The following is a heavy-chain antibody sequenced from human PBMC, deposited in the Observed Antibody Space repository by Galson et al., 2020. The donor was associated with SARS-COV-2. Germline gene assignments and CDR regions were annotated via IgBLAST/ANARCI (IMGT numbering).Heavy chain of an antibody. CDR2: IYHSGTTYHSGST. CDR3: ARAFYHDCWSGKYYFDY. V-gene: IGHV4-38-2*01. Sequence: SETLSLTCAVSGYSINNDYYWGWIRQPPGKGLEWICNIYHSGTTYHSGSTYSNPSLKSRVTISVDTSKNQFSLKLSSVTAAETAVYYCARAFYHDCWSGKYYFDYWGQGTLVTVSS. J-gene: IGHJ4*02. CDR1: GYSINNDYY. D-gene: IGHD3-3*01.